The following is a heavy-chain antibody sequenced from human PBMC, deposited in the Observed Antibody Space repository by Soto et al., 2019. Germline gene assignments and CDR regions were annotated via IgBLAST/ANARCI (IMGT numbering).Heavy chain of an antibody. D-gene: IGHD3-22*01. CDR3: ARSTYYYDSSGYPEPYNWFDP. CDR2: IDWDDDK. J-gene: IGHJ5*02. V-gene: IGHV2-70*01. Sequence: SGPTLVNPTQTLTLTCTFSGFSLSTSGMCVSWIRQPPGKALEWLALIDWDDDKYYSTSLKTRLTISKDTSKNQVVLTMTNMDPVDTATYYCARSTYYYDSSGYPEPYNWFDPWGQGTLVTVSS. CDR1: GFSLSTSGMC.